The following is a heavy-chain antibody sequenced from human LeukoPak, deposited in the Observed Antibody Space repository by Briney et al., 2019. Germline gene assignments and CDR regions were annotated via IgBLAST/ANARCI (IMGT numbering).Heavy chain of an antibody. J-gene: IGHJ5*02. V-gene: IGHV4-39*07. CDR1: GGSISSGRYY. CDR2: INHSGST. D-gene: IGHD3-10*01. CDR3: ARRNSMVRGWVVPSTKRNWFDP. Sequence: SETLSLTCSVSGGSISSGRYYWGWIRQTPGKGLEWIGEINHSGSTNYNPSLKSRVTISVDTSKNQFSLKLSSVTAADTAVYYCARRNSMVRGWVVPSTKRNWFDPWGQGTLVTVSS.